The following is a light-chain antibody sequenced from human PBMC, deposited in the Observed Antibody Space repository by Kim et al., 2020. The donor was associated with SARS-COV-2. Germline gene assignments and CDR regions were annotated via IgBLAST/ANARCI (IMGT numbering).Light chain of an antibody. Sequence: SYELTQPPSVSVSPGQTASITCSGDKLGDKYACWYQQNPGQSPVLVIYQDSKRPSGIPERFSGSNSGNTATLTISGTQAMDEADYYCQAWDSSTGVFGGGIQLTVL. CDR2: QDS. CDR1: KLGDKY. CDR3: QAWDSSTGV. J-gene: IGLJ3*02. V-gene: IGLV3-1*01.